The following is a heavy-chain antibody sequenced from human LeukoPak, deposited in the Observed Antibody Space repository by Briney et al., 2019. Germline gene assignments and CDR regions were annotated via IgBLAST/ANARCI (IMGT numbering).Heavy chain of an antibody. D-gene: IGHD6-13*01. CDR1: GFTFSTYA. Sequence: GGSLRLSCSASGFTFSTYAMHWVRQAPGKGLEYVSSISGNGDSTFYANSVKGRFTISRDNSKNTLYLQMGSLRAEDMAVYYCARVGYSSPFDYWGQGTLVTVSS. CDR3: ARVGYSSPFDY. CDR2: ISGNGDST. J-gene: IGHJ4*02. V-gene: IGHV3-64*01.